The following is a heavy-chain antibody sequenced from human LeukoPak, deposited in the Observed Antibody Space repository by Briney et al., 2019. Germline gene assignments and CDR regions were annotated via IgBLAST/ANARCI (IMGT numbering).Heavy chain of an antibody. D-gene: IGHD5-24*01. CDR3: ARAEMATIPPWGYYYHMDV. CDR2: IIPIFGTA. J-gene: IGHJ6*03. CDR1: GGTFSSYA. V-gene: IGHV1-69*01. Sequence: GASVKVSCKASGGTFSSYAISWVRQAPGQGLEWMGGIIPIFGTANYAQKFQGRVTITADESTSTAYMELSSLRSEDTAVYYCARAEMATIPPWGYYYHMDVWGKGTTVTISS.